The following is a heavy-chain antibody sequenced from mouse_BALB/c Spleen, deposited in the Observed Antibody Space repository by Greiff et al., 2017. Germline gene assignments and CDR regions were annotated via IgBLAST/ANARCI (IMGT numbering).Heavy chain of an antibody. D-gene: IGHD1-1*01. CDR1: GFTFSSYA. CDR2: ISSGGSYT. CDR3: ARYYGSSYFDY. V-gene: IGHV5-9-4*01. Sequence: DVKLVESGGGLVKPGGSLKLSCAASGFTFSSYAMSWVRQSPEKRLEWVAEISSGGSYTYYPDTVTGRFTISRDNAKNTLYLEMSSLRSEDTAMYYCARYYGSSYFDYWGQGTTLTVSS. J-gene: IGHJ2*01.